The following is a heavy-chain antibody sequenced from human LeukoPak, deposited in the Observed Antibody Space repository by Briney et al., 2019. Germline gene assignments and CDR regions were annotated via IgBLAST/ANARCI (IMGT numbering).Heavy chain of an antibody. CDR2: IHYSGRA. J-gene: IGHJ5*02. CDR3: ARVSGSFGGGFDP. V-gene: IGHV4-30-4*01. D-gene: IGHD1-26*01. CDR1: GGSISSGDYY. Sequence: SETLSLTCTVSGGSISSGDYYWSWIRQPPGKGLEWIGYIHYSGRAYYNASHKSRLTISVETSKNQFSLKLSSVSATDTAVYYCARVSGSFGGGFDPWGQGTLVAVSS.